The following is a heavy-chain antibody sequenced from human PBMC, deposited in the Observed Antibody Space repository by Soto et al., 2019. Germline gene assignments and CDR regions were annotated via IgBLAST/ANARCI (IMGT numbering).Heavy chain of an antibody. Sequence: SETLSLTCAVSGGSISSGGYSWSWIRQPPGKGLEWIGYIYHSGYTYCNPSLKSRVTISVDRSKNQFSLKLSSVTAADTAVYYCARLGRDIVLVPAARTNYYYGMDVWGQGTTVTVSS. CDR1: GGSISSGGYS. V-gene: IGHV4-30-2*01. D-gene: IGHD2-2*01. J-gene: IGHJ6*02. CDR3: ARLGRDIVLVPAARTNYYYGMDV. CDR2: IYHSGYT.